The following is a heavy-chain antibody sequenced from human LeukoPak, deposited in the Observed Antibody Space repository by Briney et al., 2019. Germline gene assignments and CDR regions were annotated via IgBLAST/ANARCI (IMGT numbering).Heavy chain of an antibody. D-gene: IGHD6-13*01. J-gene: IGHJ4*02. Sequence: PGGSLRLSCAASGFTFSSYGMDWVRQAPGKGLEWVAVISYDGSTKYYADSVKGRFTISRDNSKNTLYLQMDSLRAEDTAVYYCAKPLQYSSRWYFDYWGQGTLVTVSS. CDR2: ISYDGSTK. V-gene: IGHV3-30*18. CDR1: GFTFSSYG. CDR3: AKPLQYSSRWYFDY.